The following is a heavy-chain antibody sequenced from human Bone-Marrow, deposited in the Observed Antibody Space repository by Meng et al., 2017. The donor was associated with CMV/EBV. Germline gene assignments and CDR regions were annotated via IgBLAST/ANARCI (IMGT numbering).Heavy chain of an antibody. J-gene: IGHJ4*02. Sequence: ASGFTVRDAWMNWVRQAPGKGLEWVGRIKSKTDGGTTDYAAPVKGRFTISRDDSKDTLYLQMNGLKNDDTAVYYCTTDYNWSDDVDYWGQGTLVTVSS. CDR3: TTDYNWSDDVDY. D-gene: IGHD1-20*01. CDR1: GFTVRDAW. V-gene: IGHV3-15*01. CDR2: IKSKTDGGTT.